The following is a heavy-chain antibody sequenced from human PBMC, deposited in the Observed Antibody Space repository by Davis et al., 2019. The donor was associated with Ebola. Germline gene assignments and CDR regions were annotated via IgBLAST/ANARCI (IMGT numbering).Heavy chain of an antibody. CDR1: GFTVSDNY. CDR2: IYVGGDT. V-gene: IGHV3-53*01. CDR3: ARDGPNYEVDY. D-gene: IGHD3-22*01. J-gene: IGHJ4*02. Sequence: GGSLRLSCAVSGFTVSDNYVTWVRQAPGKGLEWVAVIYVGGDTYYTDSVKGRFTISRDDSKNTLYLQMNSLRVDDTAVYSWARDGPNYEVDYWGQGTLVTVSA.